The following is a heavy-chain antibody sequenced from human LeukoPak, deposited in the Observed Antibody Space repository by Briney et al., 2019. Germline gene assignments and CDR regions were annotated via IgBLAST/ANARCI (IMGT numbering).Heavy chain of an antibody. CDR2: ISSSGSTI. CDR3: ARVGTRQADDAFDL. Sequence: PGGSLRLSCAASGFTFSSYEMNWVRRARGKGLEWVSYISSSGSTIYYADSVKGRFTISRDNAKNSLYLQMNRLRTEDTAFYYCARVGTRQADDAFDLWGQGSMVTVSS. J-gene: IGHJ3*01. V-gene: IGHV3-48*03. D-gene: IGHD1-1*01. CDR1: GFTFSSYE.